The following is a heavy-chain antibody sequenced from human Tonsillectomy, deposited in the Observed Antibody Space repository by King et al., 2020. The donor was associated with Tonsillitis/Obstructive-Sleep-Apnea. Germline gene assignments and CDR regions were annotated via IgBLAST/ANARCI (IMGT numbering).Heavy chain of an antibody. CDR1: GFTFSSYA. CDR3: VRGFGDFDYYYGTDV. Sequence: DVQLVESGGGLVQPGGALRLSCAASGFTFSSYAMHWVRLAPGKGLEYVSGISRYGSSTHYAHSVKGRFTISRGNSKNTLYLQMGSLRGEDMAVYYCVRGFGDFDYYYGTDVCGQGTTVTVSS. V-gene: IGHV3-64*01. CDR2: ISRYGSST. D-gene: IGHD4-17*01. J-gene: IGHJ6*02.